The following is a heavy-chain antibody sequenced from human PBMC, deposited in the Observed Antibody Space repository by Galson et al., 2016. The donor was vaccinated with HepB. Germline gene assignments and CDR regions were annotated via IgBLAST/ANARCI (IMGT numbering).Heavy chain of an antibody. J-gene: IGHJ6*04. CDR2: VYYSWTT. V-gene: IGHV4-59*01. Sequence: SETLSLTCNVSGTSISSFFWSWVRQPPGKGLEWIGYVYYSWTTDYNPSLKSRVTMSMDTSINQFYLKLTSVPAADTAVYYCARCFDYYIWGTYLGYGMDVWGKVTTVTVST. CDR3: ARCFDYYIWGTYLGYGMDV. CDR1: GTSISSFF. D-gene: IGHD3-16*01.